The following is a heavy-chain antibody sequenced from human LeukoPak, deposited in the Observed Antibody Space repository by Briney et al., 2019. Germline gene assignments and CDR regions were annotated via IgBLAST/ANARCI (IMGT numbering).Heavy chain of an antibody. D-gene: IGHD3-10*01. Sequence: GGSLRLSCAASGFSFDDFAMHWVRQAPGKGLEWVSFITWDSGSTYYADSVKGRFTISRDNSKNTLYLQMNSLRAEDAAVYYCARQFTDYYGSGSYLAAFDYWGQGTLVTVSS. CDR2: ITWDSGST. CDR1: GFSFDDFA. J-gene: IGHJ4*02. CDR3: ARQFTDYYGSGSYLAAFDY. V-gene: IGHV3-43D*03.